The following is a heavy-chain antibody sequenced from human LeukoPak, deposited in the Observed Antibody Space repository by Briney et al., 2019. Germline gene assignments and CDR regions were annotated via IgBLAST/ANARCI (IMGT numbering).Heavy chain of an antibody. CDR1: GFTFSGYS. J-gene: IGHJ5*02. CDR3: ARDSATVTSTSSWFDP. V-gene: IGHV3-21*01. D-gene: IGHD4-17*01. CDR2: ISTSSSYI. Sequence: GGSLRLSCAASGFTFSGYSTNWVRQAPGKGLEWVSSISTSSSYIYYADSVKGRFTSSRDNAKKSLYLQMNSLRAEDTAVYYCARDSATVTSTSSWFDPWGLGTLVTVSS.